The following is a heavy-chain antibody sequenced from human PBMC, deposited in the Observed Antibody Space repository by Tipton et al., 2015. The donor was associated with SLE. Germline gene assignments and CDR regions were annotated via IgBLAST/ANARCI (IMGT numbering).Heavy chain of an antibody. J-gene: IGHJ3*02. CDR1: GGSISSYY. CDR3: ARVAVRNYNFWSGSPDAFDI. V-gene: IGHV4-4*09. CDR2: IYTSGST. Sequence: TLSLTCTVSGGSISSYYWSRIRQPPGKGLEWIGYIYTSGSTNYNPSLKSRVTISVDTSKNQFSLRLSSVTAADTAVYYCARVAVRNYNFWSGSPDAFDIWGQGTMVTVSS. D-gene: IGHD3-3*01.